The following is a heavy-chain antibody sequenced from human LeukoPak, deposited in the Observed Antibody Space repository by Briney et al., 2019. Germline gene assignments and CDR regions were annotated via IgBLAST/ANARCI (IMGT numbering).Heavy chain of an antibody. CDR2: IYYSGST. V-gene: IGHV4-39*01. J-gene: IGHJ4*02. CDR1: GGSISSSSYY. Sequence: SETLSLTCTVSGGSISSSSYYWGWIRQPPGKGLEGIGSIYYSGSTYYNPSLKSRVTISVDTSKNQFSLKLSSVPAADTAVYYCASRIAVGTGGGFDYWGQGTLVTVSS. CDR3: ASRIAVGTGGGFDY. D-gene: IGHD6-19*01.